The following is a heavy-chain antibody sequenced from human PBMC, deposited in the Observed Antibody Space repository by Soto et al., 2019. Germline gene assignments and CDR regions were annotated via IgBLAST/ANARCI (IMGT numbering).Heavy chain of an antibody. Sequence: GSLRGSCAASVFTVSSYAMHWVRQAPGKGLEWVAVISYDGSNKYYADSVKGRFTISRENSKNTLYLQMNSLRAEDTAVYYCASDIAVACTTPYYYYGMDVWGQGTTVTVSS. J-gene: IGHJ6*02. CDR1: VFTVSSYA. CDR2: ISYDGSNK. V-gene: IGHV3-30-3*01. CDR3: ASDIAVACTTPYYYYGMDV. D-gene: IGHD6-19*01.